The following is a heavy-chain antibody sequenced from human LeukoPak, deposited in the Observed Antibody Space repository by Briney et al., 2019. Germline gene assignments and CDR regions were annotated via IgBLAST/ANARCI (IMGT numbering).Heavy chain of an antibody. D-gene: IGHD2-8*02. CDR3: AKDPGASVSGFHMDV. CDR2: IWSDGHNR. V-gene: IGHV3-30*02. Sequence: PGGSLRLSCAASGFTFRNYGMHWVRQATGKGLEWVSFIWSDGHNRFYADSVKGRFTISRDNSKNMLYLQMDALRAEDTALYFCAKDPGASVSGFHMDVWGKGTMVIVSS. CDR1: GFTFRNYG. J-gene: IGHJ6*03.